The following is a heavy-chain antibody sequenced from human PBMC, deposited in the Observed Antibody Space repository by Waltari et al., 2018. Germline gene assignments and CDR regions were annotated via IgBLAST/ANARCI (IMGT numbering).Heavy chain of an antibody. CDR2: IYYSGST. CDR3: ARGPAVAGDRGSFDY. Sequence: QVQLQESGPGLVKPSETLSLTCTVSGGSISSYYWSWIRQPPGKGLEWIGYIYYSGSTNYNPSLKSRVTISVDTSKNQFSLKLSSVTDADTAVYYCARGPAVAGDRGSFDYWGQGTLVTVSS. CDR1: GGSISSYY. V-gene: IGHV4-59*01. D-gene: IGHD6-19*01. J-gene: IGHJ4*02.